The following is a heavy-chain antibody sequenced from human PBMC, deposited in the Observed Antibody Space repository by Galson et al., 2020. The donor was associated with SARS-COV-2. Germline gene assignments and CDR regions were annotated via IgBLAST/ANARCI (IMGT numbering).Heavy chain of an antibody. D-gene: IGHD2-15*01. CDR1: GGSFSGYY. CDR2: IDHSGST. CDR3: ARGLDGGGGYWCFDL. J-gene: IGHJ2*01. V-gene: IGHV4-34*01. Sequence: SETLSLTCAVYGGSFSGYYWSWIRRPPGKGLEWIGEIDHSGSTNYNPSLKSRVTISVDTSKNQFSLKLSSVTAADTAVYYCARGLDGGGGYWCFDLWGRGPLVTVSS.